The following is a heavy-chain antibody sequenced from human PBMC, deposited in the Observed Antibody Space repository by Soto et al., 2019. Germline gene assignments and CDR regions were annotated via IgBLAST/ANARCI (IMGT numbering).Heavy chain of an antibody. V-gene: IGHV1-24*01. Sequence: ASVKVSCKVSGYTLTELSMHWVRQAPGKGLEWMGGFDPEDGETIYAQKFQGRVTMTEDTSTDTAYMELSSLRSEDTAVYYCATYYYDSSGRPFDYWGQGTLVTVSS. CDR2: FDPEDGET. J-gene: IGHJ4*02. CDR1: GYTLTELS. D-gene: IGHD3-22*01. CDR3: ATYYYDSSGRPFDY.